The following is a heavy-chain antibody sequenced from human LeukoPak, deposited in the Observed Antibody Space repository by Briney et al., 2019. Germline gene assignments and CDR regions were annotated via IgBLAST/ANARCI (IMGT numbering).Heavy chain of an antibody. V-gene: IGHV1-2*02. CDR2: INPNSGDT. Sequence: ASVKVSCKASGYTFTGYYMHWVRQAPGQGLEWMGWINPNSGDTKYAQKFQGRVTMTRDTSITTAYLELSRLTSDDTAVYYCGRFGGSGDCGTVDFWGQGSLVTVSS. CDR1: GYTFTGYY. D-gene: IGHD2-21*02. CDR3: GRFGGSGDCGTVDF. J-gene: IGHJ4*02.